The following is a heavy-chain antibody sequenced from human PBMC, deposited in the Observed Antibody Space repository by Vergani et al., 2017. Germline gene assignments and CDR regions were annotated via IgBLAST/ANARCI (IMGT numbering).Heavy chain of an antibody. CDR1: GRPISSYY. CDR2: IYYSGST. D-gene: IGHD6-6*01. J-gene: IGHJ5*02. V-gene: IGHV4-59*01. CDR3: ARFGPYSSSPWGWFDP. Sequence: QVQLQESGPGLVKPSETLSLPCTVPGRPISSYYWTWIRQPPGKGLEWIGYIYYSGSTNYNPSLKSRVTISVDTSKNQFSLKLSSVTAADTAVYYCARFGPYSSSPWGWFDPWGQGTLVTVSS.